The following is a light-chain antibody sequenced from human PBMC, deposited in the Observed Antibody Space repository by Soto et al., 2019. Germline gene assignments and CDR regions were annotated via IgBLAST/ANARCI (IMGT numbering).Light chain of an antibody. CDR2: GNN. V-gene: IGLV1-40*01. Sequence: QSVLTQPPSVSGAPGQSVTISCTGSSSNIGVGYDVHWYQQFPGTAPKLLIFGNNIRPSWVPDRFSGFNSGTSASLAITGMQAEDEADYYCQSYDSSLSGAYVFGSGNKLTVL. J-gene: IGLJ1*01. CDR3: QSYDSSLSGAYV. CDR1: SSNIGVGYD.